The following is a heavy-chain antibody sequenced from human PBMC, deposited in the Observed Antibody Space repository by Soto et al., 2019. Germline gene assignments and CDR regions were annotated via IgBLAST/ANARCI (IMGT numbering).Heavy chain of an antibody. J-gene: IGHJ4*02. CDR1: GFSLSTSGVG. Sequence: QITLKASGPTLVQPTQTLTLTCTFSGFSLSTSGVGVGWLRQPPRKALEWLALIYWDDDMRYSPSLKSRLTITKDTSKNQVVLTLTNMDPVDTATYYCARRRTSSSLFDYWGQGTLVTVSS. D-gene: IGHD6-6*01. CDR3: ARRRTSSSLFDY. V-gene: IGHV2-5*02. CDR2: IYWDDDM.